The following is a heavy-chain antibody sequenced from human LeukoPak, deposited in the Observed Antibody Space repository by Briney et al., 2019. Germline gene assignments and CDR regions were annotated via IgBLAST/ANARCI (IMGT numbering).Heavy chain of an antibody. V-gene: IGHV1-18*01. CDR1: GYTFTSYG. CDR3: ARDPGTRDYGDYYFDY. Sequence: PGASVKVPCKASGYTFTSYGISWVRQAPGQGREWMGWISAYNGNTNYAQKLQGRVTMTTDTSTSTAYMELRSLRSDDTAVYYCARDPGTRDYGDYYFDYWGQGTLVTVSS. CDR2: ISAYNGNT. J-gene: IGHJ4*02. D-gene: IGHD4-17*01.